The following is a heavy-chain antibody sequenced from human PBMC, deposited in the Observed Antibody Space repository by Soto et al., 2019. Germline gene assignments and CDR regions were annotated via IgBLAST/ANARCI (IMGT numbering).Heavy chain of an antibody. CDR2: ISSSSSYT. CDR1: GFTFSDYY. V-gene: IGHV3-11*05. CDR3: ARVVHYYGSGSYYGPYFDY. J-gene: IGHJ4*02. D-gene: IGHD3-10*01. Sequence: PGGSLRLSCAASGFTFSDYYMSWIRQAPGKGLEWVSYISSSSSYTNYADSVKGRFTISRDNAKNSLYLQMNSLRAEDTAVYYCARVVHYYGSGSYYGPYFDYWGQGTLVPSPQ.